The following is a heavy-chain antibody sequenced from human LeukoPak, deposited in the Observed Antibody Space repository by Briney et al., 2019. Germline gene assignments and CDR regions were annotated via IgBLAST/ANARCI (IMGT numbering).Heavy chain of an antibody. CDR2: IYSGGST. CDR1: GFTVSSNY. J-gene: IGHJ4*02. CDR3: ASGAVAAFDY. D-gene: IGHD6-19*01. V-gene: IGHV3-53*01. Sequence: PGGSLRLSCAASGFTVSSNYMSWVRQAPGKGLEWVSVIYSGGSTYYADSVKGRFTISRDNAKNSLYLQMNSLRAEDTAVYYCASGAVAAFDYWGQGTLVTVSS.